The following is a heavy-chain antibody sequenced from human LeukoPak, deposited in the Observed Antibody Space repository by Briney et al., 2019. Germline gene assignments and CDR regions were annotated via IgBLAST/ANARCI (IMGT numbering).Heavy chain of an antibody. Sequence: PSGALSLPCAVSGGSLNGDYWSWIRQPPGKRLEWIGEIDHSGSTQYNPSLKSRVTISLDTSKKQFSLKLTSLTAADTAFYYCARYGMAAEGIWWFDPWGQGTLVTVSS. J-gene: IGHJ5*02. D-gene: IGHD6-13*01. V-gene: IGHV4-34*01. CDR2: IDHSGST. CDR3: ARYGMAAEGIWWFDP. CDR1: GGSLNGDY.